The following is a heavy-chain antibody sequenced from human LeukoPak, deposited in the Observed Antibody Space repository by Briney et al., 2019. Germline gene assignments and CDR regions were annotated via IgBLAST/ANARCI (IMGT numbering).Heavy chain of an antibody. V-gene: IGHV1-69*04. CDR2: IIPILGIA. J-gene: IGHJ4*02. Sequence: RASVKVSCKASGGTFSSYAISWVRQAPGQGLEWMGRIIPILGIANYAQKFQGRVTITADKSTSTAYMELSSLRSEDTAVYYCARGRNPGDYAQIDHWGQGTLVTVSS. D-gene: IGHD4-17*01. CDR1: GGTFSSYA. CDR3: ARGRNPGDYAQIDH.